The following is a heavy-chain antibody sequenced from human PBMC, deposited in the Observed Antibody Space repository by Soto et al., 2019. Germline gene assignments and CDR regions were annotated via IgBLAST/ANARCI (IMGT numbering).Heavy chain of an antibody. CDR3: ARVRRQQLLTWINP. CDR2: IYYSGST. J-gene: IGHJ5*02. V-gene: IGHV4-61*01. CDR1: GDSVSSGTYY. Sequence: KPSETLSLTCSVSGDSVSSGTYYWTWIRQPPGKGLEWIGYIYYSGSTNYNPSLKSRVTISVDTSLNEFSLKLNSMTAADTAVYFCARVRRQQLLTWINPWGQGILVTVSS. D-gene: IGHD4-17*01.